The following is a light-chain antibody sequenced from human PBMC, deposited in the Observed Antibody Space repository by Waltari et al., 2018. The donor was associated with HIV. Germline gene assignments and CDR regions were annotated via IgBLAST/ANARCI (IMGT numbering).Light chain of an antibody. J-gene: IGLJ2*01. Sequence: QSVLPQPPSVSGAPGQRVTNSCTGSSSNIGTDYDVPWYQQLPGTVPKLLIHGNNNRPSGVPDRFSGSKSGTSASLAITGLQAEDETDYYCQSYDSRLSAVVFGGGTKLTVL. CDR1: SSNIGTDYD. CDR2: GNN. V-gene: IGLV1-40*01. CDR3: QSYDSRLSAVV.